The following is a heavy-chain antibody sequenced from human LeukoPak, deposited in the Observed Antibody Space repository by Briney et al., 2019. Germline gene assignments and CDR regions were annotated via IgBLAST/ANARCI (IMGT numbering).Heavy chain of an antibody. CDR2: IIPIFGTA. CDR3: ARSRYSSGWYYYMDV. J-gene: IGHJ6*03. V-gene: IGHV1-69*06. D-gene: IGHD6-19*01. CDR1: GGTFSSYA. Sequence: ASVKVSCKASGGTFSSYAISWVRQAPGQGLEWMGGIIPIFGTANYAQKFQGRVTITADKSTSTAYMELSSLRSEDTAVYYCARSRYSSGWYYYMDVWGKGTTVTISS.